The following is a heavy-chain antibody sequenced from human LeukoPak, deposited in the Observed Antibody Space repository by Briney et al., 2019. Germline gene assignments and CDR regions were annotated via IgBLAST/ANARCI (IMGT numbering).Heavy chain of an antibody. CDR1: GFTFSSYS. V-gene: IGHV3-48*01. CDR3: ARGWAPTYYDFWSGYYTHYFDY. Sequence: PGGSLRLSCAASGFTFSSYSMNWVRQAPGKGLEWVSYISSSSSTIYYADSVKGRFTISRDNAKNSLYLQMNSLRAEDTAVYYCARGWAPTYYDFWSGYYTHYFDYWGQGTLVTVSP. D-gene: IGHD3-3*01. J-gene: IGHJ4*02. CDR2: ISSSSSTI.